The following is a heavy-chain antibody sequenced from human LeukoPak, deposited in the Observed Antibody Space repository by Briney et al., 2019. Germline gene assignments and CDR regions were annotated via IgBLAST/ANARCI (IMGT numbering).Heavy chain of an antibody. CDR1: GFTFVDYA. J-gene: IGHJ4*02. Sequence: AGGSLRLSGAAPGFTFVDYAMHWVRQAPGKGLEWVSGISWNRSSIGYADSVKGRFTISRDNAKNSLYLQMNRLRAEDTASYYCAKLTATAGSDYWGQGTLVTVSS. CDR3: AKLTATAGSDY. V-gene: IGHV3-9*01. D-gene: IGHD6-13*01. CDR2: ISWNRSSI.